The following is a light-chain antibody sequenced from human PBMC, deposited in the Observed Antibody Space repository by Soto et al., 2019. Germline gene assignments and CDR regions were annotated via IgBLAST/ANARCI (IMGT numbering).Light chain of an antibody. V-gene: IGKV3-20*01. CDR1: QSVSSTY. J-gene: IGKJ1*01. CDR2: SAS. CDR3: QHYVRFTWT. Sequence: ENVLTQSPGTLSLSPGETATLSCRASQSVSSTYLAWYQQKPGQAPRLLIYSASSRATGIPDRFSGSGSGTDFTLTISRLEPEDFAVYYCQHYVRFTWTFGRGTKLDIK.